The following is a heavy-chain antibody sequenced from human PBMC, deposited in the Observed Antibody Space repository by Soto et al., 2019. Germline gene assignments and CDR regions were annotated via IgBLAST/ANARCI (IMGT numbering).Heavy chain of an antibody. CDR2: ISSSSDYM. CDR3: ARDGITMIRGITVFDF. Sequence: AGGSLRLSCTASGFTFRAYYMNWVRQAPGKGLEWVSFISSSSDYMYYADSVKGRFTVSRDNAKNSLYLQMDSLRAEDTAVYYCARDGITMIRGITVFDFWGQGTLVTVSS. D-gene: IGHD3-10*01. J-gene: IGHJ4*02. V-gene: IGHV3-21*01. CDR1: GFTFRAYY.